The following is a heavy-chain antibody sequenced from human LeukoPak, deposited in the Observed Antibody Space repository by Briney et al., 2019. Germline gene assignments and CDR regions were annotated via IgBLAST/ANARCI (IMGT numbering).Heavy chain of an antibody. CDR1: GFTFSTYS. CDR3: AKSPPEGSFGSWYFDL. D-gene: IGHD3-10*01. J-gene: IGHJ2*01. V-gene: IGHV3-23*01. Sequence: GGSLRLSCEASGFTFSTYSMNWVRQAPGKGLEWVSAISGSGGSTYYADSVKGRFTISRDNSKNTLYLQMNSLRAEDTAVYYCAKSPPEGSFGSWYFDLWGRGTLVTVSS. CDR2: ISGSGGST.